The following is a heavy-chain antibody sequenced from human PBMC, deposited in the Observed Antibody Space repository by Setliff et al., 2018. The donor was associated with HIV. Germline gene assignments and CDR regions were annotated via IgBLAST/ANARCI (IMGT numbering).Heavy chain of an antibody. D-gene: IGHD2-8*01. J-gene: IGHJ5*02. CDR3: VRDDSNGPNSLDP. CDR1: GYTLSNYY. CDR2: INPSGEST. V-gene: IGHV1-46*01. Sequence: ASVKVSCKASGYTLSNYYMHWVRQAPGQGLEWMGIINPSGESTTYAQRFQGRVTITTDESTSTAYMELSSLRSEDTAVYYCVRDDSNGPNSLDPWGQGALVTVSS.